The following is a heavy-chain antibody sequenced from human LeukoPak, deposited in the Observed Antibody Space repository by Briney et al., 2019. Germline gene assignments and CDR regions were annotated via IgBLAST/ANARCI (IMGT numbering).Heavy chain of an antibody. J-gene: IGHJ4*02. Sequence: ASVKVSCKASGYTFTGYYMHWVRQAPGQGLEWMGRINPNSGGTNYAQKFQGRVTMTEDTSTDTAYMELSSLRSEDTAVYYCATDRGGGVDYWGQGTLVTVSS. CDR3: ATDRGGGVDY. D-gene: IGHD2-8*02. V-gene: IGHV1-2*06. CDR1: GYTFTGYY. CDR2: INPNSGGT.